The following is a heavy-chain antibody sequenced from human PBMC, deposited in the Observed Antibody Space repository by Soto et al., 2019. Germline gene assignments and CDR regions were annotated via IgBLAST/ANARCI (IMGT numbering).Heavy chain of an antibody. J-gene: IGHJ4*02. CDR1: GYTFTNYW. CDR2: VYPSDSDA. V-gene: IGHV5-51*01. CDR3: ARCVFLTRIGFYIDY. D-gene: IGHD3-9*01. Sequence: PGESLKISCKGSGYTFTNYWIGWVRQGPGKGLEWMGIVYPSDSDARYTPSFQGRVTISADKSINTAYLQWSRLEASDTAIYYCARCVFLTRIGFYIDYWGLGTLVTVSS.